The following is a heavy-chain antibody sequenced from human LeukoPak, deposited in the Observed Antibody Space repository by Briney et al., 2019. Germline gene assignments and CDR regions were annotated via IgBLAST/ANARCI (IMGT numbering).Heavy chain of an antibody. D-gene: IGHD3-10*01. V-gene: IGHV3-23*01. CDR2: ISGSGGST. CDR1: GFTFSSYA. J-gene: IGHJ4*02. Sequence: PGGSLRLSCAASGFTFSSYAMSWVRQAPGKGLEWVSAISGSGGSTYYADSVKGRFTNSRDNSKNTLYLQMNSLRAEDTAVYYCAKNRGNYYGSGSYYLDYWGQGTLVTVSS. CDR3: AKNRGNYYGSGSYYLDY.